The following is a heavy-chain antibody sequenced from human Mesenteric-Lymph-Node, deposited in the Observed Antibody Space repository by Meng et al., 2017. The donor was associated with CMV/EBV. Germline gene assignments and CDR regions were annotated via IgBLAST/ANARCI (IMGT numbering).Heavy chain of an antibody. CDR3: ARDSGSYYDTSGYFDYGPGGGFDI. J-gene: IGHJ3*02. V-gene: IGHV4-61*01. D-gene: IGHD3-22*01. Sequence: SETLSLTCTVSGGSVSSGSYYWSWIRPPPGKGLEWIGCIYYSGNTNYNPSLKSRVTISVDMSKNQFSLKLSSVTAADTAVYYCARDSGSYYDTSGYFDYGPGGGFDIWGQGTMVTVSS. CDR2: IYYSGNT. CDR1: GGSVSSGSYY.